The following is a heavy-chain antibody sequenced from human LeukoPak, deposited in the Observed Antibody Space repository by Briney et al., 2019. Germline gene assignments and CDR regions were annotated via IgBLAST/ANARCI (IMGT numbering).Heavy chain of an antibody. CDR2: INHSGDT. D-gene: IGHD3-3*01. CDR1: GGSFSGYF. V-gene: IGHV4-34*01. Sequence: SETLSVTCAVYGGSFSGYFYNWIRQTHGQGLEWIGEINHSGDTNYNPSLKSRVTIPVDSPKNQLSLSLSSLTPADPPAYYLPRYLRLWESPCPPRAFDISGEGTTVTV. CDR3: PRYLRLWESPCPPRAFDI. J-gene: IGHJ3*02.